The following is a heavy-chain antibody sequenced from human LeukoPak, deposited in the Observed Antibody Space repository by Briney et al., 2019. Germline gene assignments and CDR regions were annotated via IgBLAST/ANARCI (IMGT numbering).Heavy chain of an antibody. J-gene: IGHJ4*02. CDR3: AKEGKQWPQY. CDR2: IKQDGSEK. D-gene: IGHD6-19*01. Sequence: GGSLRLSCAASGFTFNGYWMSWVRQAPGKGLEWVANIKQDGSEKYYVDTVKGRFTISRDNAKNSLYLQMNSLRAEDTAVYYCAKEGKQWPQYWGQGTLVTVSS. CDR1: GFTFNGYW. V-gene: IGHV3-7*01.